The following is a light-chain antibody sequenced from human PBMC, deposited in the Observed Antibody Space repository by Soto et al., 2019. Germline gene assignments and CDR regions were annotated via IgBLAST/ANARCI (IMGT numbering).Light chain of an antibody. Sequence: DIQMTQSPSTLSASVGDRVTITCRASQSISSWLAWYQQKPGKAPTLLIYKASSLESGDPSRFSGSGSGTEFTLNISSLQPDDFATYYCQQYNSYWTFGQGTKVEIK. J-gene: IGKJ1*01. V-gene: IGKV1-5*03. CDR3: QQYNSYWT. CDR2: KAS. CDR1: QSISSW.